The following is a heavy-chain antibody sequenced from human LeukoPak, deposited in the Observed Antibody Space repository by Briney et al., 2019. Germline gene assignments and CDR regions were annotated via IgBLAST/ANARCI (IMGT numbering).Heavy chain of an antibody. CDR1: GGTFVNYA. CDR3: ARVGKYDDLAFNYYYYMDV. D-gene: IGHD3-22*01. V-gene: IGHV1-69*05. CDR2: IIPIFGTA. J-gene: IGHJ6*03. Sequence: GSSVTVSFKASGGTFVNYAISWVRQAPGQGREWMGGIIPIFGTANCAQKFQSRVTITTDESTSTAYMELSSLRSEDTAVYYCARVGKYDDLAFNYYYYMDVWGKGTTVTVSS.